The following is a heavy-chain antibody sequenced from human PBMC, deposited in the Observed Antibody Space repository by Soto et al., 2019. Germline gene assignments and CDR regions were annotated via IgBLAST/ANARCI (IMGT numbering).Heavy chain of an antibody. V-gene: IGHV1-69*13. Sequence: ASVKVSCKASGGTFSGYAISWVRQAPGQGLEWMGGIIPIFGTANYAQKFQGRVTITADESTSTAYMELSSLRSEDTAVYYCASGPDYYDSRGYYYNWLDPWGQGPLVTVSS. D-gene: IGHD3-22*01. J-gene: IGHJ5*02. CDR2: IIPIFGTA. CDR1: GGTFSGYA. CDR3: ASGPDYYDSRGYYYNWLDP.